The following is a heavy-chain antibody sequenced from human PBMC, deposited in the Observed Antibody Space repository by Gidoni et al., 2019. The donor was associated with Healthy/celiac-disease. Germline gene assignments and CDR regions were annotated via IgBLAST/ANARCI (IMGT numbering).Heavy chain of an antibody. Sequence: EVQLLESGGGLVQPGGSLRLSCAASGFPFSSYALGWVRQAPGKGLEWVPAISGSGGSTYSADSVKGRFTISRDNSKNTLYLQMNSLRAEDTAVYYCAKDRGVVGAVPAFDIWGQGTMVTVSS. CDR3: AKDRGVVGAVPAFDI. CDR1: GFPFSSYA. J-gene: IGHJ3*02. D-gene: IGHD1-26*01. CDR2: ISGSGGST. V-gene: IGHV3-23*01.